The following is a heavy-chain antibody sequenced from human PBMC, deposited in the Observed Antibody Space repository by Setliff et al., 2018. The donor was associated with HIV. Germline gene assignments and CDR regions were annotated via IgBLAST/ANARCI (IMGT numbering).Heavy chain of an antibody. CDR1: GGSINSGGYY. D-gene: IGHD3-10*01. CDR2: IYTSGLT. V-gene: IGHV4-61*02. CDR3: ARARYIVIRGGAGMDV. Sequence: SETLSLTCTVSGGSINSGGYYWVWIRQPALKRLEWIGRIYTSGLTNYNPSLKSRVTISVDTSKNQVSLKLSSVTASDTAVYYCARARYIVIRGGAGMDVWGPRTTVTVSS. J-gene: IGHJ6*02.